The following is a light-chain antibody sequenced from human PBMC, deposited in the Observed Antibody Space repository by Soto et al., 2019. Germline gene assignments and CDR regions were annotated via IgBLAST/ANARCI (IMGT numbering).Light chain of an antibody. J-gene: IGLJ1*01. V-gene: IGLV2-14*01. CDR1: NSDVGGYNY. CDR3: TSWTTSNSYV. CDR2: DVS. Sequence: QSALTQPAAVSGSPAQSITISCTGTNSDVGGYNYVSWYQQHPGTAPKLMIFDVSNRPSGVSNRFSGSKSGNTASLTISGLPAEDEADYYCTSWTTSNSYVFGTGTKLTVL.